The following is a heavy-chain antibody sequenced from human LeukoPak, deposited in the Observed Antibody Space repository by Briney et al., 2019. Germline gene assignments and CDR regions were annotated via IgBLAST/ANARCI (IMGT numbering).Heavy chain of an antibody. Sequence: SETLSLTCTVSGGSISSYYWSWIRQPPGKGLEGVGYIHDSGITKYNPSLKSRGSISLDTSKNQLSVKLSSVTAADTAVYYCARHEPSSAWDGYFDLWGRGTLVTVSS. CDR1: GGSISSYY. V-gene: IGHV4-59*08. CDR3: ARHEPSSAWDGYFDL. D-gene: IGHD6-19*01. J-gene: IGHJ2*01. CDR2: IHDSGIT.